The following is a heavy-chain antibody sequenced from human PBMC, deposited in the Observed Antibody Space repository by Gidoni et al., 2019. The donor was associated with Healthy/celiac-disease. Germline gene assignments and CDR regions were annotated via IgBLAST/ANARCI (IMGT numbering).Heavy chain of an antibody. CDR2: ISYDGSNK. D-gene: IGHD5-12*01. J-gene: IGHJ6*03. CDR1: GFTFSSYA. V-gene: IGHV3-30-3*01. Sequence: QVQLVESGGGVVQPGRSLRLSCAASGFTFSSYAMHWVRRAPGKGLEWVAVISYDGSNKYYADSVKGRFTISRDNSKNTLYLQMNSLRAEDTAVYYCARGEPSGYDHYYYYMDVWGKGTTVTVSS. CDR3: ARGEPSGYDHYYYYMDV.